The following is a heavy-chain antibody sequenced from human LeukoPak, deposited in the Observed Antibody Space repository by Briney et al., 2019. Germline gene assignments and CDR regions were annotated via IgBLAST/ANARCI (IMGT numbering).Heavy chain of an antibody. CDR3: AREDYYDSSGYSDY. CDR1: GYTFTSNY. Sequence: GASVKVSCKASGYTFTSNYIHWVRQAPGQGLEWMGMIYPRDGSTSYAQKFQGRVTVTRDTSTSTVHMELSGLRSEDTAVYYCAREDYYDSSGYSDYWGQGTLVTVSS. D-gene: IGHD3-22*01. J-gene: IGHJ4*02. V-gene: IGHV1-46*01. CDR2: IYPRDGST.